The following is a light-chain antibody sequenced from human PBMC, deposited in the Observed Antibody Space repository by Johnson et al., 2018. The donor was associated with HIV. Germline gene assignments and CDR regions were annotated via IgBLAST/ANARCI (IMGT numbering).Light chain of an antibody. Sequence: QSVLTQPPSVSAAPGQKVTISCSGSSSNIGSNYVSWYQQLPGTAPKLLIYDNNKRPSGIPDRFSGSKSGTSATLGITGLQTGDEGDYYCGTWDRSLSAGGVFGTGTKVTVL. V-gene: IGLV1-51*01. J-gene: IGLJ1*01. CDR2: DNN. CDR1: SSNIGSNY. CDR3: GTWDRSLSAGGV.